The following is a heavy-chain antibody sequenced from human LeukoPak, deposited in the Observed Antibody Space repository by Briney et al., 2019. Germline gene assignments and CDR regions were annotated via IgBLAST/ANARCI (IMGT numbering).Heavy chain of an antibody. CDR2: ISSSGSTI. CDR3: AREALGVWFGHELDY. Sequence: PGGSLRLSCAASGFTFSSYEMNWVRQAPGKGLEWVSYISSSGSTIYYADSVKGRFTISRDNAKNSLYLQMNSLRAEDTAVYYCAREALGVWFGHELDYWGQGTLVTVSS. CDR1: GFTFSSYE. J-gene: IGHJ4*02. D-gene: IGHD3-10*01. V-gene: IGHV3-48*03.